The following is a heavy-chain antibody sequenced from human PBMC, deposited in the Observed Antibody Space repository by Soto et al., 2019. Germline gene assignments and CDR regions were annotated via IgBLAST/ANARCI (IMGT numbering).Heavy chain of an antibody. CDR1: GGSISSGDYY. D-gene: IGHD3-9*01. Sequence: SETLSLTCTVSGGSISSGDYYWSWIRQPPGKGLEWIGYIYYSGSTYYNPSLKSRVTISVDTSKNQFSLKLSSVTAADTAVYYCARGSYNILTGYYLGYWGQGTLVTVSS. CDR2: IYYSGST. CDR3: ARGSYNILTGYYLGY. V-gene: IGHV4-30-4*01. J-gene: IGHJ4*02.